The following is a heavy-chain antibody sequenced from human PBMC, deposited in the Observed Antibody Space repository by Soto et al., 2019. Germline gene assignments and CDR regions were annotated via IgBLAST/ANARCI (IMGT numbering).Heavy chain of an antibody. V-gene: IGHV3-11*01. CDR1: GFSFSEYY. J-gene: IGHJ5*02. D-gene: IGHD7-27*01. CDR2: ISSSGSTI. Sequence: GGALRLSCAVSGFSFSEYYMRWIRQAPGKGLEWVSYISSSGSTIYYADSVKGRFTISRDNAKNSLYLQMNSLRAEDTAVYYCARLTKELGGGYNWFDPWGQGTLVTVSS. CDR3: ARLTKELGGGYNWFDP.